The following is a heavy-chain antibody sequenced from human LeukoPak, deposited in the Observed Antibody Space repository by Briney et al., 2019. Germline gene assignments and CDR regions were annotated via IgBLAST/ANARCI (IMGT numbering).Heavy chain of an antibody. CDR3: AAKYCSSTSCYWDWYFDL. CDR2: IYYSGST. CDR1: GGSISSGGYY. Sequence: PSQTLSLTCTVSGGSISSGGYYWSWIRQHPGKGLEWIGYIYYSGSTYYNPSLKSRVTISVDTSKNQFSLKLSSVTAADTAVYYCAAKYCSSTSCYWDWYFDLWGRGTLVTVSS. V-gene: IGHV4-31*03. J-gene: IGHJ2*01. D-gene: IGHD2-2*01.